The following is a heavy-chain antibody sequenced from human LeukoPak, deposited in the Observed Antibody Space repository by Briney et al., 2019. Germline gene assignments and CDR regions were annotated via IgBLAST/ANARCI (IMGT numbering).Heavy chain of an antibody. Sequence: GGSLRLSCAASGFTFSSYSMNWVRQAPGKGLEWVSSISSSSSYIYYADSVKGRFTISRDNAKNSLYLQMNSLRAEDTAVYYCARENYYDSSGYPDYFDYWGQGTLVTVSS. CDR3: ARENYYDSSGYPDYFDY. CDR1: GFTFSSYS. D-gene: IGHD3-22*01. CDR2: ISSSSSYI. J-gene: IGHJ4*02. V-gene: IGHV3-21*01.